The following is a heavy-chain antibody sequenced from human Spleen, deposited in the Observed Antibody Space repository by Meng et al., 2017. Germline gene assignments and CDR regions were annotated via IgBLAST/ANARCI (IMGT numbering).Heavy chain of an antibody. J-gene: IGHJ3*02. CDR3: VRISVLRIWDDAFDI. D-gene: IGHD2-15*01. CDR2: MNPNSGNT. CDR1: GYTFISYD. V-gene: IGHV1-8*01. Sequence: ASVKVSCKASGYTFISYDINWVRQATGQGLEWLGWMNPNSGNTGYAQKFQGRATMTRDSSISTAYMELSSLRSEGTAVYYCVRISVLRIWDDAFDIWGQGTMVTVSS.